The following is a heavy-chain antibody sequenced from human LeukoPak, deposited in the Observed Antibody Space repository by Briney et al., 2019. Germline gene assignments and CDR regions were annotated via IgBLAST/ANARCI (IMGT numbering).Heavy chain of an antibody. J-gene: IGHJ5*02. CDR3: VRGAPIRVAVAATFDP. CDR1: GFTFTTYS. Sequence: ASVKVSCKPSGFTFTTYSMHWVRQAPGERLEWMGWINAANGNTQYSQKFQGRVTITRDTSASTAYMELSSLRSEDTAVYYCVRGAPIRVAVAATFDPWGQGTLVTVSS. D-gene: IGHD6-19*01. CDR2: INAANGNT. V-gene: IGHV1-3*01.